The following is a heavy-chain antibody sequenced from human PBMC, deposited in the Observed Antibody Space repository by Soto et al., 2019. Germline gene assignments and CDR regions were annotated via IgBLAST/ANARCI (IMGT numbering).Heavy chain of an antibody. J-gene: IGHJ6*03. D-gene: IGHD2-2*01. V-gene: IGHV4-31*03. CDR1: GGSISSGGYY. Sequence: SESLSLTCTVSGGSISSGGYYWSWIRQHPGKGLEWIGYIYYSGRTYYNPSLKSRVTISVDTSKNQFSLTLSSVTAADTAVYYCARVGCSITFFSNNNYYYYMVGWGTRTAVTVSS. CDR2: IYYSGRT. CDR3: ARVGCSITFFSNNNYYYYMVG.